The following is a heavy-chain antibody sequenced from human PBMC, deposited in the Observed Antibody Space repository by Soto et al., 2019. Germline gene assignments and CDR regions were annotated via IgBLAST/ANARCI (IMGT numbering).Heavy chain of an antibody. CDR1: GYSFTIYW. Sequence: GESLKISWKGSGYSFTIYWIGWVRQMPGKGLEWMGIIYPGDSDTRYSPSFQGQVTISADKSISTAYLQWSSLKASDTVMYYCARRLPGSADAFDIWGQGTMVTVSS. CDR3: ARRLPGSADAFDI. V-gene: IGHV5-51*01. CDR2: IYPGDSDT. J-gene: IGHJ3*02. D-gene: IGHD1-1*01.